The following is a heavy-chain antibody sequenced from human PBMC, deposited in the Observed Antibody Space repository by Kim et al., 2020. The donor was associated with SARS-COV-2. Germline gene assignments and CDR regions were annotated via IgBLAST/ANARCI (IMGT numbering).Heavy chain of an antibody. CDR1: GFTFSSYA. CDR3: AKDIGIGSGSYYPSYYFDY. V-gene: IGHV3-23*01. J-gene: IGHJ4*02. D-gene: IGHD3-10*01. CDR2: ISGSGGST. Sequence: GGSLRLSCAASGFTFSSYAMSWVRQAPGKGLEWVSAISGSGGSTYYADSVKGRFTISRDNSKNTLYLQMNSLRAEDTAVYYCAKDIGIGSGSYYPSYYFDYWGQGTLVTVSS.